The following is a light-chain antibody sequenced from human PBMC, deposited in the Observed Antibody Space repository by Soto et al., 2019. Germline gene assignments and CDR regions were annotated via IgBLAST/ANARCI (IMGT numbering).Light chain of an antibody. CDR2: VAS. CDR1: QSVGSNF. J-gene: IGKJ1*01. V-gene: IGKV3-20*01. Sequence: EIVLTQSPGTLSLSPGERATLSCKASQSVGSNFLAWYQRKPGQAPRLLIYVASYRATDIPYRFSGSGSGTDFTLTITRLEPEDFAVYYCQQYGTSPPTFGQGTKVEI. CDR3: QQYGTSPPT.